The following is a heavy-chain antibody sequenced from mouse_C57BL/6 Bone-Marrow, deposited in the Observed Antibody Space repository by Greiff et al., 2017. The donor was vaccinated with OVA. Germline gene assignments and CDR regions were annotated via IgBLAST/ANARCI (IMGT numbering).Heavy chain of an antibody. CDR1: GFSLTSYG. D-gene: IGHD2-5*01. J-gene: IGHJ1*03. V-gene: IGHV2-2*01. CDR2: IWRGGSP. CDR3: ARKTVSNPWYFDV. Sequence: VKLMESGPGLVQPSQSLSITCTVSGFSLTSYGVHWVRQSPGQGLAWLGVIWRGGSPDYNAAFISSLSISTAHSKSQVFCKMNSLQADDTAIYYGARKTVSNPWYFDVWGTGTTVTVSS.